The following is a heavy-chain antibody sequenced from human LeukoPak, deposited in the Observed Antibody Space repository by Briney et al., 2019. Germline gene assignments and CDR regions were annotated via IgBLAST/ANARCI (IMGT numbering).Heavy chain of an antibody. V-gene: IGHV3-7*01. CDR2: IKPDGSEK. J-gene: IGHJ4*02. Sequence: GGSLRLSCAASGFTFSDYWMTWVRQAPGKGLEWVANIKPDGSEKYYVDSVKGRFTISRDNAKNSLYLQMNSLGAEDTAVYYCARDVNYYGSGTHDYWGQGTLVTVSS. CDR3: ARDVNYYGSGTHDY. D-gene: IGHD3-10*01. CDR1: GFTFSDYW.